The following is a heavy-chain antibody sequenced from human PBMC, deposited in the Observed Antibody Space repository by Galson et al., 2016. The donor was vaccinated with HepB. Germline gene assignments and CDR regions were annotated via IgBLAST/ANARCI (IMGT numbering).Heavy chain of an antibody. J-gene: IGHJ4*02. CDR2: IWYDGSNK. CDR3: ARDHRASYDSYVPCGY. V-gene: IGHV3-33*01. Sequence: SLRLSCAASGFTFSSYGMHCVRQAPGKGLQWVAVIWYDGSNKYYADSVKGRFTISRDNSKNTLYLQMNSLGAEDTAVYYCARDHRASYDSYVPCGYWGQGTLVPGSS. CDR1: GFTFSSYG. D-gene: IGHD3-22*01.